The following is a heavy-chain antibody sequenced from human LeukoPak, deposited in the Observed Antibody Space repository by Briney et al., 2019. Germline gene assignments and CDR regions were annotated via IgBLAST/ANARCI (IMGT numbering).Heavy chain of an antibody. CDR3: AKTRPLDSSSWSHGDY. Sequence: PGGSLRLSCAASGFTFTSYAMSWVRQAPGKGLDWVSTITYGGGSTYYADSVKGRFTISRDNSKNTLSLQVNSLRAEDTAVYYCAKTRPLDSSSWSHGDYWGQGTLVTVSS. V-gene: IGHV3-23*01. CDR2: ITYGGGST. J-gene: IGHJ4*02. D-gene: IGHD6-13*01. CDR1: GFTFTSYA.